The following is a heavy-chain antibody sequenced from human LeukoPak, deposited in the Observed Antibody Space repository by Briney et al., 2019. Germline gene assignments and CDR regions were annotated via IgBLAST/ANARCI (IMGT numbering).Heavy chain of an antibody. J-gene: IGHJ3*02. D-gene: IGHD3-22*01. Sequence: PGESLRLSCAASGFTFSDYYMCWIRQAPGKGLEWVSYISSNGSTIYYADSLKGRFTISRDNAKNSLYLQMNSLRAEDTAVYYCARNTYYYVSSGYYYVGAFDIWGQGTMVTVSS. CDR1: GFTFSDYY. CDR3: ARNTYYYVSSGYYYVGAFDI. V-gene: IGHV3-11*04. CDR2: ISSNGSTI.